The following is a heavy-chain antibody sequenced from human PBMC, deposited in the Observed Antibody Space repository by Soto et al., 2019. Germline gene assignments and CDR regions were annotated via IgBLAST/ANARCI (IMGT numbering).Heavy chain of an antibody. CDR2: IYYSGST. CDR1: GGSISSYY. CDR3: ARYGGLYYYYGMDV. V-gene: IGHV4-59*01. J-gene: IGHJ6*02. D-gene: IGHD3-16*01. Sequence: WETLSLTCTVSGGSISSYYWSWIRQPPGKGLEWIGYIYYSGSTNYNPSLKSRVAISVDTSKNQFSLKLSSVTAADTAVYYCARYGGLYYYYGMDVWGQGTTVT.